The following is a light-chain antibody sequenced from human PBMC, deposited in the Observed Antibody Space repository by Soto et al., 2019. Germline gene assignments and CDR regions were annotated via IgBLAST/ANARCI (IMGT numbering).Light chain of an antibody. J-gene: IGKJ1*01. CDR1: QSVSSS. CDR3: QQYVHWPPGE. CDR2: DTS. V-gene: IGKV3-15*01. Sequence: EIVVTQSPATLSVSPGARVTLSCRASQSVSSSLAWYQQRPGQAPRLLIYDTSTRAAGIAARFSGSGSGTEFTLTSSSLQSEDSAVYYCQQYVHWPPGEFGKGSTVE.